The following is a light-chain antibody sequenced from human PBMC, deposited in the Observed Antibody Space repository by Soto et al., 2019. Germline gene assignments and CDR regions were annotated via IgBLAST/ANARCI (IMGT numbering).Light chain of an antibody. Sequence: EIVLTQSPGTLSLSPGEIATLSCMASQSVSSSYVAWYQQEPGQAPRLLIYGASSRGTGIPDRFSGSGSGTDVTLTISRLEPEDFAVYYCQQYGSSQGLTFGPGTKVDIK. V-gene: IGKV3-20*01. CDR2: GAS. CDR3: QQYGSSQGLT. J-gene: IGKJ3*01. CDR1: QSVSSSY.